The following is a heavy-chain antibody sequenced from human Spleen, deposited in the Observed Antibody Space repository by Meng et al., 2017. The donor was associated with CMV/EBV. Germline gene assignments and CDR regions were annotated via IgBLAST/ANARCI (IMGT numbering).Heavy chain of an antibody. CDR2: IYYSGST. V-gene: IGHV4-39*07. D-gene: IGHD2-15*01. J-gene: IGHJ4*02. CDR3: ARDSSPVVVVTATAFDY. Sequence: SETLSLTCTVSGGSISSGSYYWGWIRQPPGKGLEWIGSIYYSGSTYYNPSLKSRVTISVDTSKNQFSLKLSSVTAADTAVYYCARDSSPVVVVTATAFDYWGQGTLVTVSS. CDR1: GGSISSGSYY.